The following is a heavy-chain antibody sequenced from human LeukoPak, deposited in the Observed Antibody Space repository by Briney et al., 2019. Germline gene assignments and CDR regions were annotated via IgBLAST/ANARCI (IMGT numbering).Heavy chain of an antibody. J-gene: IGHJ4*02. CDR3: AKDLELAYDSSGGYCFDY. CDR2: ISGSGGST. V-gene: IGHV3-23*01. D-gene: IGHD3-22*01. Sequence: GGSLRLSCAASGFTFSSYAMSWVRQAPGKGLEWVSAISGSGGSTYYADSVKGRFTISRDNSKNTLYLQMNSLRAEDTAVYYCAKDLELAYDSSGGYCFDYWAQGTLVTVSS. CDR1: GFTFSSYA.